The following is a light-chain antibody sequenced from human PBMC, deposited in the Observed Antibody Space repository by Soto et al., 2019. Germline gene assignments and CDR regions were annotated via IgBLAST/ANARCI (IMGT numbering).Light chain of an antibody. CDR3: QQYNNWPRAT. CDR2: RTS. J-gene: IGKJ4*01. Sequence: EIVLTQSPATLSLSPGERATLSCRASPSVTNYLAWYQQEPGQAPRLLMFRTSSRATGFPARFSGSGSGTEFNLTISSLQSEDFGVYYCQQYNNWPRATFGGGTKVDIK. CDR1: PSVTNY. V-gene: IGKV3-15*01.